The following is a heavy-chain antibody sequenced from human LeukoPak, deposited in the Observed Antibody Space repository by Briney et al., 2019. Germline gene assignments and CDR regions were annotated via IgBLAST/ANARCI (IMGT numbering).Heavy chain of an antibody. CDR2: ISSNGGST. D-gene: IGHD3-10*01. CDR1: GFTFSSYA. Sequence: PGGSLRLSCAASGFTFSSYAMHWVRQAPGKGLEYVSAISSNGGSTYYANSVKGRFTISRDNSKNTLYLQMGSLRAEDMAVYYCARTGTRGAIRGYYMDVWGKGTTVTISS. J-gene: IGHJ6*03. CDR3: ARTGTRGAIRGYYMDV. V-gene: IGHV3-64*01.